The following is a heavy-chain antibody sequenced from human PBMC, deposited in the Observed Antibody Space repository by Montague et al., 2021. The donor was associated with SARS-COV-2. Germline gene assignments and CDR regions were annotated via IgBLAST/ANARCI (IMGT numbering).Heavy chain of an antibody. CDR2: LRNKAYGETI. CDR1: GFTFEDYA. D-gene: IGHD5-12*01. CDR3: GRAKSGSGLYHFYYAMDV. V-gene: IGHV3-49*04. Sequence: SLRLSCATSGFTFEDYAMIWVRQAPGKGLEWVAFLRNKAYGETIEYAASLKDRFIVSRDDSKATAYLQMTGLITEDTAVYYCGRAKSGSGLYHFYYAMDVWGQGTAVTVSS. J-gene: IGHJ6*02.